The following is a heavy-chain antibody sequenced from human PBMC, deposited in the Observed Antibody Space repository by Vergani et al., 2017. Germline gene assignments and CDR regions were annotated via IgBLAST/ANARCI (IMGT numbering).Heavy chain of an antibody. D-gene: IGHD5-12*01. V-gene: IGHV4-4*03. CDR1: GGSISSSNW. CDR3: ARFGIVATIRAPWYFDY. J-gene: IGHJ4*02. CDR2: IYHSGST. Sequence: QVQLQESGPGLVKPPGTLSLTCAVSGGSISSSNWGSWVRQPPGKGLEWIGEIYHSGSTNYNPSLKSRVTISVDKSKNQFSLKLSSVTAADTAVYYCARFGIVATIRAPWYFDYWGQGTLVTVSS.